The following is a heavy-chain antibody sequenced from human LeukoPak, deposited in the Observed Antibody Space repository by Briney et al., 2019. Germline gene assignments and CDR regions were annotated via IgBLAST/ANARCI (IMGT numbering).Heavy chain of an antibody. J-gene: IGHJ4*02. D-gene: IGHD5-18*01. Sequence: SVKVSCKASGGTFSSYAISWVRQAPGQGLEWMGRIIPIFGTANYAQKFQGRVTITADKSTSTAYMELSSLRSEDTAVYSCAISYSYGHSRGDYWGQGTLVTVSS. CDR3: AISYSYGHSRGDY. V-gene: IGHV1-69*06. CDR1: GGTFSSYA. CDR2: IIPIFGTA.